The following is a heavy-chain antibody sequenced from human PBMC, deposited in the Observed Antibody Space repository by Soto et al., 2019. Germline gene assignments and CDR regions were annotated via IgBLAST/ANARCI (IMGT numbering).Heavy chain of an antibody. D-gene: IGHD4-17*01. J-gene: IGHJ6*02. V-gene: IGHV4-39*01. Sequence: SETLSLTCTVSGGSISSSSYYWGWIRQPPGKGLEWIGSIYYSGSTYYNPSLKSRVTISVDTSKNQFSLKLSSVTAADTAVYYCAREVTTGAYYYYYYGMAVWGQGTTVTVSS. CDR2: IYYSGST. CDR3: AREVTTGAYYYYYYGMAV. CDR1: GGSISSSSYY.